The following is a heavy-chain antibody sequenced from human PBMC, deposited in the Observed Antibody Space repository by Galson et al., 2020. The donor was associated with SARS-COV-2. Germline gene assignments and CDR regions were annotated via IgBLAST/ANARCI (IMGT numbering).Heavy chain of an antibody. V-gene: IGHV3-43*01. CDR1: GFTFDDYT. CDR2: ISWDGGST. J-gene: IGHJ4*02. CDR3: AKGRAVVTADPPDY. Sequence: GGSLRLSCAAFGFTFDDYTMHWVRQAPGKGLEWVSLISWDGGSTYYADSVKGRFTISRDNSKNSLYLQMNSLRTEDTALYYCAKGRAVVTADPPDYWGQGTLVTVSS. D-gene: IGHD2-21*02.